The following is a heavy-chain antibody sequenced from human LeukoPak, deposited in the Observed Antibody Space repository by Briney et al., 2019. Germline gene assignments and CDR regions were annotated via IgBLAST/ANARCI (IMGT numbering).Heavy chain of an antibody. V-gene: IGHV3-48*04. CDR1: GFTFSSYS. D-gene: IGHD3-22*01. Sequence: GGSLRLSCVASGFTFSSYSMNWVRQAPGKGLEWLSYISMGGSPTYYADSVKGRFTISRDNAKNSVYLQMNSLRAEDTGVYYCAKDLGYYDTKGYWGQGTLVTVSS. CDR3: AKDLGYYDTKGY. J-gene: IGHJ4*02. CDR2: ISMGGSPT.